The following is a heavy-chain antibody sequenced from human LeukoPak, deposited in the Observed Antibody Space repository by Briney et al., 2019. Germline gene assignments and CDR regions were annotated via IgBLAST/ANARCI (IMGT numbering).Heavy chain of an antibody. D-gene: IGHD2-2*01. CDR1: GGSISSSSYY. Sequence: SETLSLTCTVSGGSISSSSYYWGWIRQPPGKGLEWIGSIYYSGSTYYNPSLKSRVTISVDTSKNQFSLKLSSVTAADTAVYYCASGYCSSTSCHGNFDYWGQGTLVTVSS. CDR2: IYYSGST. V-gene: IGHV4-39*07. J-gene: IGHJ4*02. CDR3: ASGYCSSTSCHGNFDY.